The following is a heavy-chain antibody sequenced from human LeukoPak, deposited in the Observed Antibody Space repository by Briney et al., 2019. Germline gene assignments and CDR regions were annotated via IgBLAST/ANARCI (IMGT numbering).Heavy chain of an antibody. CDR1: GCNFSSYA. V-gene: IGHV3-23*01. Sequence: PGGSLRLSCAASGCNFSSYAMTWVRQAPGKGLEWVSAISASGGTTYDADSVKGRFSMSRDNSRNTLSLQMNSLRAEDTAVYYCARTTSGYDLAGMDVWGRGTTVTVSS. CDR3: ARTTSGYDLAGMDV. CDR2: ISASGGTT. D-gene: IGHD5-12*01. J-gene: IGHJ6*02.